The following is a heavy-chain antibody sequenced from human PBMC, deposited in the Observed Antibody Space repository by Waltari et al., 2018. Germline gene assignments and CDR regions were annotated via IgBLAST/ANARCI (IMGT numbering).Heavy chain of an antibody. CDR2: ISYDETKK. V-gene: IGHV3-30*18. CDR1: GFNFRNYG. CDR3: AKDLGPIAMIPVA. Sequence: QVKLVESGGGVVQSGRSLRLSCAATGFNFRNYGMHWVRQAPGKGLEWVAVISYDETKKYYLDSVKGRFTISRDNSKNTLYLQMNSLRGEDTAVYYCAKDLGPIAMIPVAWGQGTLVTVSS. D-gene: IGHD3-22*01. J-gene: IGHJ5*02.